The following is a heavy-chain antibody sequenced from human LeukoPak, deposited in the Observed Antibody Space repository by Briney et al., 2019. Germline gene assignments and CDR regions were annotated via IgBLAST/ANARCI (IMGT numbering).Heavy chain of an antibody. CDR2: INARGGST. V-gene: IGHV1-46*01. CDR1: GYSFTSHY. Sequence: ASVKVSCKASGYSFTSHYIHWVRQAPGQGLEWMGIINARGGSTSYAQKFQGRVTMTRDTSTSTVYMELSSLRSDDTAVYYCARDVGLNKHLNYWGQGTLVTVSS. J-gene: IGHJ4*02. D-gene: IGHD3-10*01. CDR3: ARDVGLNKHLNY.